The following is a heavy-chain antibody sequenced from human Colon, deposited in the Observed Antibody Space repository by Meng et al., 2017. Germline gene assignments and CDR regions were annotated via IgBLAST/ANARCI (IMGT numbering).Heavy chain of an antibody. V-gene: IGHV4-59*01. CDR3: ARNRDSGL. CDR2: IYYTGST. CDR1: GGSISPYW. D-gene: IGHD1-14*01. J-gene: IGHJ2*01. Sequence: SETLSLTCTVSGGSISPYWWTWIRQPPGKGLEWIGNIYYTGSTNYDPSLKSRVTISVDTSKNQFSLSLSSVTAADTAVYYCARNRDSGLWGRGPLVTVSS.